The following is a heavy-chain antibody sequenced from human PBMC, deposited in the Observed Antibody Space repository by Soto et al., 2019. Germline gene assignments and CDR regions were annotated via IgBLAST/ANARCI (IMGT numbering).Heavy chain of an antibody. V-gene: IGHV3-74*01. J-gene: IGHJ4*02. CDR1: GFSFSSYW. CDR3: ARGAVVGSLSFDY. D-gene: IGHD6-13*01. Sequence: EVQLVESGGGLVQPGGSLRLSCAASGFSFSSYWMHWVRQAPGQGLVWVSRINSDESTTGYADSVKGRFNISRDNAKNTLYLQVNSLRVEDTAVYYCARGAVVGSLSFDYWGQGTLVTVSS. CDR2: INSDESTT.